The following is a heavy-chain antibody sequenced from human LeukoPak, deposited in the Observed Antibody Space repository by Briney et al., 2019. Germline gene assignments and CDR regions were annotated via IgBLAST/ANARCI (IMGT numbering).Heavy chain of an antibody. V-gene: IGHV4-34*01. Sequence: SETLSLTCAVYGGSFSGYYWSWIRQPPGKGLEWIGEINHSGSTNYNPSLKSRVTISVDTSKNQFSLKLSSVTAADTAVYYCARIYYDFWSGYYTKGHYYYYGMDVWGQGTTVTVSS. CDR3: ARIYYDFWSGYYTKGHYYYYGMDV. CDR1: GGSFSGYY. CDR2: INHSGST. D-gene: IGHD3-3*01. J-gene: IGHJ6*02.